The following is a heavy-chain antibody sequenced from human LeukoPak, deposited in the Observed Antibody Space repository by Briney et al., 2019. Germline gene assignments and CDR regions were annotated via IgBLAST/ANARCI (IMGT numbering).Heavy chain of an antibody. Sequence: ASVKVSCKASGGTFSSYAISWVRQAPGQGLEWMGGIIPIFGTANYAQKFQGRVTITADKSTSTAYVELSSLRSEDTAVYYCAREVRGSYYFFAFDIWGQGTMVTVSS. CDR1: GGTFSSYA. V-gene: IGHV1-69*06. CDR3: AREVRGSYYFFAFDI. CDR2: IIPIFGTA. D-gene: IGHD1-26*01. J-gene: IGHJ3*02.